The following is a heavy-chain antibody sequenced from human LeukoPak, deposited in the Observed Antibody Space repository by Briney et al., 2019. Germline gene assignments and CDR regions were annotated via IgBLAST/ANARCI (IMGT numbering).Heavy chain of an antibody. Sequence: GGSLGLSCAASGFTFSSYSMNWVRQAPGKGLEWVSYICSSSSTIYYADSVKGRFTISRENAKNSLYLQKNSLRDEDTAGYYCARGVSRIFDYWGQGTLVTVSS. V-gene: IGHV3-48*02. D-gene: IGHD2/OR15-2a*01. J-gene: IGHJ4*02. CDR1: GFTFSSYS. CDR2: ICSSSSTI. CDR3: ARGVSRIFDY.